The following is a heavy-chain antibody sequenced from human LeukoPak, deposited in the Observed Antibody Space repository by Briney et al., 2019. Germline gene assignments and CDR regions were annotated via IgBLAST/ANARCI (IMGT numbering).Heavy chain of an antibody. J-gene: IGHJ6*03. CDR2: IFYSGST. CDR1: GGSISSSSYY. D-gene: IGHD2-2*01. V-gene: IGHV4-39*01. CDR3: ARLGYCDSSSYYLHYHYYMDV. Sequence: SDTLSLTCTVSGGSISSSSYYWGWIRQPPGKGLEWTGSIFYSGSTYYNPSLKSRVTISVDTSKNQFSLKLSSVTASDTAVYYCARLGYCDSSSYYLHYHYYMDVWGKGTTVTVSS.